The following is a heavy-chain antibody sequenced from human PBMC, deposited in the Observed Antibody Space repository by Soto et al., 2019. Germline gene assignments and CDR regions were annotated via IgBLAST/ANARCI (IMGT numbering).Heavy chain of an antibody. V-gene: IGHV4-61*01. CDR3: ARDGDGYDH. CDR2: IYSSGGT. CDR1: GGSISSGSYY. J-gene: IGHJ1*01. D-gene: IGHD5-12*01. Sequence: QVQLQESGPGLVKPSETLSLTCSVSGGSISSGSYYWTWIRQPPGKGLEWIGYIYSSGGTSYNPSRTSRVTISVDTSKNQFSLKLSSVTAADTAVYYCARDGDGYDHWGQGTLVTVSS.